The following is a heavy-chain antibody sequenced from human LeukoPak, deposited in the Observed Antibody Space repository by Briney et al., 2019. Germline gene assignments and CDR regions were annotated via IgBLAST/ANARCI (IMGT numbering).Heavy chain of an antibody. J-gene: IGHJ4*02. CDR1: GYTFTGYY. V-gene: IGHV1-2*02. D-gene: IGHD3-22*01. CDR2: INPNSGGT. CDR3: ARELYYYDSSGYFDY. Sequence: GASVKVSCKASGYTFTGYYMHWVRQAPGQGLEWMGWINPNSGGTNYAQKFQGRVTMTRDTSISTAYMELSRLRSDDTAVYCCARELYYYDSSGYFDYWGQGTLVTVSS.